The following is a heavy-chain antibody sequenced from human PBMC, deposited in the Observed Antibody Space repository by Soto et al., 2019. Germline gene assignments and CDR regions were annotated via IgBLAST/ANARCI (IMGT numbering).Heavy chain of an antibody. J-gene: IGHJ5*02. D-gene: IGHD1-7*01. CDR3: ARDREYNWNYNWFDP. V-gene: IGHV1-18*01. CDR2: ISAYNGNT. CDR1: GYTFTSYG. Sequence: ASVKVSCKASGYTFTSYGISWVRQAPGQGLEWMGWISAYNGNTNYTQKLQGRVTMTTDTSTSTAYMELRSLRSDDTAVYYCARDREYNWNYNWFDPWGQGTLVTVSS.